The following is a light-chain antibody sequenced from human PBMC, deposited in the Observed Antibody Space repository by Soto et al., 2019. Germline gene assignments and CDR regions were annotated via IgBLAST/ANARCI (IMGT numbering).Light chain of an antibody. CDR2: AAS. Sequence: EIVLTQSPGTLSLSPGERATLSCRASQSVSSYLAWYQQTPGQTPRLLIFAASNRATGIPDRFSGSGSGTDFTLTISRLEPEDFAVYYCQQYGSSPTFGQGTKVVIK. J-gene: IGKJ1*01. V-gene: IGKV3-20*01. CDR1: QSVSSY. CDR3: QQYGSSPT.